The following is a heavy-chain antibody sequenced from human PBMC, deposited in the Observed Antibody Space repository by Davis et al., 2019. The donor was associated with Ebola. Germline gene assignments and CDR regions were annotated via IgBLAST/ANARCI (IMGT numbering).Heavy chain of an antibody. D-gene: IGHD1-26*01. CDR2: IYYSGST. CDR1: GGSISSSSYY. CDR3: ARRGKWELTPVAYFDY. J-gene: IGHJ4*02. Sequence: GSLRLSCTVSGGSISSSSYYWGWIRQPPGKGLEWIGSIYYSGSTYYNPSLKSRVTISVDTSKNQFSLKLSSVTAADTAVYYCARRGKWELTPVAYFDYWGQGTLVTVSS. V-gene: IGHV4-39*01.